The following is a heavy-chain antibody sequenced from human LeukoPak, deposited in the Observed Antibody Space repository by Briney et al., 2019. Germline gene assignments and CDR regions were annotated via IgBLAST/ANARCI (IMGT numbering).Heavy chain of an antibody. CDR1: GFTVSYNY. J-gene: IGHJ4*02. V-gene: IGHV3-53*01. CDR2: VYSGGST. D-gene: IGHD5-18*01. CDR3: ASGGSYGLLDY. Sequence: GGSLRLSCAASGFTVSYNYMNWVRQAPGTGLEWVSVVYSGGSTYYADSVKGRFTISRDNSKNTVYIQMNSLRAEDTAVYFCASGGSYGLLDYWGQGTLVTVSS.